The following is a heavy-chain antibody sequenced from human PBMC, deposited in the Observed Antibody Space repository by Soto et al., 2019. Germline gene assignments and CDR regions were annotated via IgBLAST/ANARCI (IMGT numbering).Heavy chain of an antibody. D-gene: IGHD3-9*01. CDR3: AGEVGGTGLQF. V-gene: IGHV1-69*12. Sequence: QVQLVQSGTEARKPGSSVKVSCETSGGNFNNYGFNWVRQVPGQRLEWMGGIIPMFGIVKVGQIFQPRVAFTADHSTGKAYMELTRLRSEDTAVYYCAGEVGGTGLQFWGQGTLVIVSS. J-gene: IGHJ4*02. CDR1: GGNFNNYG. CDR2: IIPMFGIV.